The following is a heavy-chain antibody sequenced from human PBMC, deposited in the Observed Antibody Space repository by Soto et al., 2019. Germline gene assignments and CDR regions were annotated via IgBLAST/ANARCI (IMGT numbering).Heavy chain of an antibody. Sequence: PGKGLAWIGEINHSGSTNYNPSLKSRFTISRDNAKNSLYLLMNSLRAEDTAVYYGARVVNLNYFHSPKRVPNAFDIWGHGTMVTVSS. J-gene: IGHJ3*02. V-gene: IGHV4-34*01. CDR3: ARVVNLNYFHSPKRVPNAFDI. CDR2: INHSGST. D-gene: IGHD1-7*01.